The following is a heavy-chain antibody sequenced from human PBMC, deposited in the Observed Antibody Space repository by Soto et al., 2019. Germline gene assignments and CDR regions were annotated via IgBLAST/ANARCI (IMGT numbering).Heavy chain of an antibody. V-gene: IGHV3-23*01. Sequence: HPVGSLRLSCAASGFTFTSYAMSWVRQAPGKGLEWVSAMSGSGGYTYYADSVKGRLTISRDSSKNTLYLQMKSLRVEDTAVYYCSKELGGGSYWDSHYYGMDVWGQGTTVTVSS. CDR2: MSGSGGYT. CDR3: SKELGGGSYWDSHYYGMDV. J-gene: IGHJ6*02. CDR1: GFTFTSYA. D-gene: IGHD1-26*01.